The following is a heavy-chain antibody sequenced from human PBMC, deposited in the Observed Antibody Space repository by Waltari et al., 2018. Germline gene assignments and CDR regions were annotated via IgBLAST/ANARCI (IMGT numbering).Heavy chain of an antibody. Sequence: QVQLQQWGAGLLKPSETLSLTCAVYGGSFSGYYCSWSRRPPGKGLEWIGEISQSGSTNSNPSLKSRVTISVDTSKNQFSLKLSSVTAADTAVYYCARGYAYLDYWGQGTLVTVSS. CDR3: ARGYAYLDY. V-gene: IGHV4-34*01. CDR2: ISQSGST. J-gene: IGHJ4*02. D-gene: IGHD5-12*01. CDR1: GGSFSGYY.